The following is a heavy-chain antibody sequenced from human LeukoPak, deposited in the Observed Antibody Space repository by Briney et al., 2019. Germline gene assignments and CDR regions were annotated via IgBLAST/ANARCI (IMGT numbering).Heavy chain of an antibody. D-gene: IGHD3-22*01. CDR2: IHHSGTI. CDR3: AGGNDDSKLHH. Sequence: SETLSLTCSVSGDSVTSGNYYWSCIRQHPEKGPECIGHIHHSGTIYYNPSLLSRATISVDASKNQFSLRLSSVTAADTALYYCAGGNDDSKLHHWGQGTLVTVSS. V-gene: IGHV4-31*03. CDR1: GDSVTSGNYY. J-gene: IGHJ1*01.